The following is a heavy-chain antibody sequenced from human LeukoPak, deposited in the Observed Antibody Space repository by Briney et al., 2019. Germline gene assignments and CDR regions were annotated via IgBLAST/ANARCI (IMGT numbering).Heavy chain of an antibody. CDR2: INPSSGST. CDR3: ARASSDFGELFP. CDR1: GYTFTSYY. D-gene: IGHD3-10*01. J-gene: IGHJ5*02. Sequence: SVNLSCKASGYTFTSYYMHWVRLAPGQGLEWMGIINPSSGSTSYTQKFQGRVTMTRDTSTSTVYMDLSSLRSEDTAVYYCARASSDFGELFPWGHGTLVTVSS. V-gene: IGHV1-46*01.